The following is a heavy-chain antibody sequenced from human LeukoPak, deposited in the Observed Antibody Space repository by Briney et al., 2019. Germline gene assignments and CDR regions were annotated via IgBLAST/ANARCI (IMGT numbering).Heavy chain of an antibody. CDR3: ATWGIAVAGTFDY. CDR2: IYYSGST. CDR1: GGSISSSY. J-gene: IGHJ4*02. Sequence: SGTLSLTCTVSGGSISSSYWSWIRQPPGKGLEWIGYIYYSGSTNYNPSFKSRVAISVDTSKNQFSLKLSSVTAADTAVYYCATWGIAVAGTFDYWGQGTLVTVST. V-gene: IGHV4-59*08. D-gene: IGHD6-19*01.